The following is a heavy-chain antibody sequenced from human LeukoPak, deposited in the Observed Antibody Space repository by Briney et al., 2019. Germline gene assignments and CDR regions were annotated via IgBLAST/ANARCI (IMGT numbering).Heavy chain of an antibody. J-gene: IGHJ4*02. CDR1: GGSISSSSYY. D-gene: IGHD5-12*01. V-gene: IGHV4-39*07. Sequence: SETLSLTCTVSGGSISSSSYYWGWIRQPPGKGLEWIGSIYYSGSTYYNPSLKSRATISVDKSKNQFSLKLSSVTAADTAVYSCARLPFNSGYEYFDYWGQGTLVTVSS. CDR2: IYYSGST. CDR3: ARLPFNSGYEYFDY.